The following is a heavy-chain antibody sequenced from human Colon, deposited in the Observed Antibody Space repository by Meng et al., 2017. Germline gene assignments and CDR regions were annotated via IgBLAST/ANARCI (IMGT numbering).Heavy chain of an antibody. CDR1: VVSVCIVTDY. CDR3: ARDRGPEKN. Sequence: RLQSPAPTLGGPLRTLSPRSPFLVVSVCIVTDYWSWVRQPPGNGLEWMRCIHYSGTTNYNPSLMSRVSISSDTSKNQFSLKLRSVTPTDTAVYVCARDRGPEKNWGQGTLVTVSS. V-gene: IGHV4-61*01. J-gene: IGHJ4*02. D-gene: IGHD6-25*01. CDR2: IHYSGTT.